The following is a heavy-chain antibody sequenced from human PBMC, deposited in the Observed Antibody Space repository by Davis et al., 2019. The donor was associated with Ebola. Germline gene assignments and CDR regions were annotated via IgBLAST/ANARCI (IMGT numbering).Heavy chain of an antibody. J-gene: IGHJ6*02. Sequence: ASVKVSCKASGYTFTSYGISWVRQAPGQGLEWMGWISAGNGNTKYSQKFQGRVTITADKSTSTAYMELSSLRSEDTAVYYCARDSIIAVAGRDYYYGMDVWGQGTTVTVSS. CDR1: GYTFTSYG. CDR3: ARDSIIAVAGRDYYYGMDV. CDR2: ISAGNGNT. V-gene: IGHV1-18*01. D-gene: IGHD6-19*01.